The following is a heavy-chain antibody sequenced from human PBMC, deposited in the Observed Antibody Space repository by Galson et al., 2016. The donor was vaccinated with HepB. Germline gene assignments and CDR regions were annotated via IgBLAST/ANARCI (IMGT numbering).Heavy chain of an antibody. CDR2: ISSTYSYK. CDR3: ASLGSGSPDENWFGP. CDR1: GFTFSSYT. V-gene: IGHV3-21*01. J-gene: IGHJ5*02. D-gene: IGHD3-10*01. Sequence: SLRLSCAASGFTFSSYTMNWVRQAPGKGLEWVSSISSTYSYKYYAHSVKGRFTISRDNAKNSLYLQMNSLRAEYTAVYYCASLGSGSPDENWFGPWGQGTLVTVSS.